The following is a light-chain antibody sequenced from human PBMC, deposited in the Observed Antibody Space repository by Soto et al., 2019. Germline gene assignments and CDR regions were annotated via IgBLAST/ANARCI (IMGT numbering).Light chain of an antibody. Sequence: DIQMTQSPSSLPASVGDRVTITCRASQSISNYLSWYQQKPGKAPKLLIYAASTLQGGVPSRFSGNGSGTDFTLTISSLQPEDFATYYCLQSYSTLWTFGQGTTVEIK. CDR1: QSISNY. V-gene: IGKV1-39*01. J-gene: IGKJ1*01. CDR2: AAS. CDR3: LQSYSTLWT.